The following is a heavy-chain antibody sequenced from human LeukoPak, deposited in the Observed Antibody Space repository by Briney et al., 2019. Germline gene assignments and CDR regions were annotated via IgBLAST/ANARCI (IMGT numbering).Heavy chain of an antibody. V-gene: IGHV4-59*08. CDR2: IYYSGST. D-gene: IGHD4-17*01. Sequence: SETLSLTCTVSGASISSDYWSWIRQPPGKGLEWIGYIYYSGSTNYNPSLKSRVTISVDTSKNQFSLKLSSVTAADTAVYYCARLATVTRGLCFDYWGQGTLVTVSS. CDR3: ARLATVTRGLCFDY. CDR1: GASISSDY. J-gene: IGHJ4*02.